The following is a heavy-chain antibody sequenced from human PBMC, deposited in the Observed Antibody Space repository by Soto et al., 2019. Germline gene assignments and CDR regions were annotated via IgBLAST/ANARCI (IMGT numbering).Heavy chain of an antibody. Sequence: ASVKVSCKASGYTFTSYDINWVRQATGQGLEWKGWINPSDGNRNFAQKFEDRVTMTTATSTNTVFLELRSLKSDDTAIYYCARDRLRGYDSSGFYSWGQGTMVTVSS. J-gene: IGHJ4*02. D-gene: IGHD3-22*01. CDR3: ARDRLRGYDSSGFYS. CDR1: GYTFTSYD. CDR2: INPSDGNR. V-gene: IGHV1-18*01.